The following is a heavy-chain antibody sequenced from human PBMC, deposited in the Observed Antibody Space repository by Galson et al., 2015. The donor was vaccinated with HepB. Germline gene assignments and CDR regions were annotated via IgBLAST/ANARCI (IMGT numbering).Heavy chain of an antibody. D-gene: IGHD3-22*01. Sequence: SCKVSGYTLTELSMHWVRQAPGKGLEWMGGFDPEDGETIYAQKFQGRVTMTEDTSTDTAYMELSSLRSEDTAVYYCATTLGYYDSSGFHFDYWGQGTLVTVSS. CDR3: ATTLGYYDSSGFHFDY. CDR2: FDPEDGET. V-gene: IGHV1-24*01. CDR1: GYTLTELS. J-gene: IGHJ4*02.